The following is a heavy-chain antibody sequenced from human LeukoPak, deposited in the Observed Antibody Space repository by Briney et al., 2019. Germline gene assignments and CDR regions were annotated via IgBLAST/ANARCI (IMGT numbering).Heavy chain of an antibody. Sequence: GASVKVSXKASGYTFTSYGISWLRQAPGQGLEWIGWISAYNGNTNYAQKLQGRVTMTTDTSTSTAYMELRSLRSDDTAVYYCARDGLLCSSTSCYTIFDYWGQGTLVTVSS. V-gene: IGHV1-18*01. CDR1: GYTFTSYG. CDR3: ARDGLLCSSTSCYTIFDY. D-gene: IGHD2-2*01. J-gene: IGHJ4*02. CDR2: ISAYNGNT.